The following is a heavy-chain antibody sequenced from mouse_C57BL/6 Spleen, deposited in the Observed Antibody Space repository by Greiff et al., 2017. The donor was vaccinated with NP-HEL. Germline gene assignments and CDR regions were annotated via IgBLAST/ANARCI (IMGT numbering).Heavy chain of an antibody. CDR1: GYSFTGYY. D-gene: IGHD4-1*01. J-gene: IGHJ2*01. V-gene: IGHV1-42*01. CDR3: ARRLGREFDY. CDR2: INPSTGGT. Sequence: EVKLKQSGPELVKPGASVKISCKASGYSFTGYYMNWVKQSPEKSLEWIGEINPSTGGTTYNQKFKAKATLTVDKSSSTAYMQLKSLTSEDSAVYYCARRLGREFDYWGQGTTLTVSS.